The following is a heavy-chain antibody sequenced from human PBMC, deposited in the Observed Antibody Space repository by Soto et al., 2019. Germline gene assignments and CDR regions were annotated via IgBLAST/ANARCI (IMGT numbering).Heavy chain of an antibody. CDR3: ARIELDSIK. V-gene: IGHV4-39*07. J-gene: IGHJ4*02. D-gene: IGHD3-10*01. CDR2: SYYSGST. Sequence: PSETLSLTCTVSGASIRSGVYYWGWLRQSPGQGLEWIEHSYYSGSTFYNPDLKRRLTISLDTSKNQFSLNLRSVTAADTAMYYCARIELDSIKWGRGTLVTVSS. CDR1: GASIRSGVYY.